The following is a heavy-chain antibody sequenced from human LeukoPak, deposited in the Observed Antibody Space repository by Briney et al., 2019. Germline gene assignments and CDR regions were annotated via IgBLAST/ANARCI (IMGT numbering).Heavy chain of an antibody. CDR1: GYTFTGYY. CDR3: ARVSYDFWSGYYYYMDV. J-gene: IGHJ6*03. D-gene: IGHD3-3*01. CDR2: INPNSGGT. V-gene: IGHV1-2*02. Sequence: ASVKVSCKASGYTFTGYYMHWVRQAPGQGLEWMGWINPNSGGTNYSQKFQGRVTMTRDTSISTAYMELSRLRSDDTAVYYCARVSYDFWSGYYYYMDVWGKGTTVTVSS.